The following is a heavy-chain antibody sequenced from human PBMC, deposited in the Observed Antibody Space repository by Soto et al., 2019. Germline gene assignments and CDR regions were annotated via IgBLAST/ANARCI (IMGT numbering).Heavy chain of an antibody. Sequence: ASVKVSCKASGYTFTGYYIHWVQQAPGQGLEWMGWINPNSGGTNYAQKFQGRVTMTRDTSISTAYMELSRLRSDDTAVYYCARGTGQTTNFDYWGQGTLVTVSS. CDR3: ARGTGQTTNFDY. CDR2: INPNSGGT. J-gene: IGHJ4*02. V-gene: IGHV1-2*02. CDR1: GYTFTGYY. D-gene: IGHD7-27*01.